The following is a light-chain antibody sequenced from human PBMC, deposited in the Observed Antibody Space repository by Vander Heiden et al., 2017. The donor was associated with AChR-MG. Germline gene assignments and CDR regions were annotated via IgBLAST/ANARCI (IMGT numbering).Light chain of an antibody. V-gene: IGLV3-1*01. CDR3: QAWDSRSNWV. CDR2: QKD. J-gene: IGLJ3*02. CDR1: KLGDKY. Sequence: SYKLTQPPSVFVSPGQTATITCSGDKLGDKYVSWYQQKPGQPPLLVIYQKDKRPSGIPERFSGSNSGNTATLTISGTQSVDEADFFCQAWDSRSNWVFGGGTKLTVL.